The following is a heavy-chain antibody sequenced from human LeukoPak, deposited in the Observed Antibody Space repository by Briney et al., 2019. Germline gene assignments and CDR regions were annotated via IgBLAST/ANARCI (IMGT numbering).Heavy chain of an antibody. CDR1: GYRFNSYG. V-gene: IGHV1-69*06. CDR3: ARNFHPGNWDY. D-gene: IGHD1-14*01. J-gene: IGHJ4*02. Sequence: GASVKVSCKASGYRFNSYGISWLRQAPGQRLEWMGGIIPIFGTANYAQKFQGRVTITADKSTSTAYMELRSLRSDDTAVYYCARNFHPGNWDYWGQGTLVTVSS. CDR2: IIPIFGTA.